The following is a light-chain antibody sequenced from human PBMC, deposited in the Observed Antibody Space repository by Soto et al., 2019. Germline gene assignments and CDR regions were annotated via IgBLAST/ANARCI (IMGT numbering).Light chain of an antibody. J-gene: IGKJ1*01. CDR2: GAS. CDR1: QSVSSAN. CDR3: HQYGNSPQT. Sequence: SLFTQAPGPLSLSPGERSTLSCRASQSVSSANFAWYQQKHGQAHRXXIYGASSRATGIPDRFSGSGSGTVLTITINILEPDDFAVYDCHQYGNSPQTFGQGTKVDIK. V-gene: IGKV3-20*01.